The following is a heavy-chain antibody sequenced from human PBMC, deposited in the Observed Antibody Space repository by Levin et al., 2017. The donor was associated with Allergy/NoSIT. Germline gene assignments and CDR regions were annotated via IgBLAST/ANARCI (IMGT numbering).Heavy chain of an antibody. CDR2: ISSSSSYI. CDR1: GFTFSSYS. CDR3: ARDTGYSSGWYVRRLGTEYFQH. J-gene: IGHJ1*01. D-gene: IGHD6-19*01. Sequence: SGGSLRLSCAASGFTFSSYSMNWVRQAPGKGLEWVSSISSSSSYIYYADSVKGRFTISRDNAKNSLYLQMNSLRAEDTAVYYCARDTGYSSGWYVRRLGTEYFQHWGQGTLVTVSS. V-gene: IGHV3-21*01.